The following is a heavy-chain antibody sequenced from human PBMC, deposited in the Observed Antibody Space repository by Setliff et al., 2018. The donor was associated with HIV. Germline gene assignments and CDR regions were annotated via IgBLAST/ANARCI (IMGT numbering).Heavy chain of an antibody. Sequence: LSLTCTVSGGSISSSSYYWGWIRQPPGKGLEWIGSVYYSGTTYYNPSLESRVTISVDTSKNQFSLKLSSVTAADTAVYYCASGYGSGSYPGDWGQGTLVTAPQ. CDR3: ASGYGSGSYPGD. D-gene: IGHD3-10*01. J-gene: IGHJ4*02. CDR1: GGSISSSSYY. CDR2: VYYSGTT. V-gene: IGHV4-39*07.